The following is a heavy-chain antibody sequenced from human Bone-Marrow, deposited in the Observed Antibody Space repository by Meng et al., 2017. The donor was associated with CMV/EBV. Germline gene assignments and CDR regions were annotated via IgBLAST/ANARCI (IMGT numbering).Heavy chain of an antibody. CDR2: INWNGGST. V-gene: IGHV3-20*04. CDR1: GFTFDDYG. CDR3: ARDGGMYYDFWSGSSDYYGMDV. D-gene: IGHD3-3*01. Sequence: GESLKISCAASGFTFDDYGMSWVRQAPGKGLEWVSGINWNGGSTGYADSVKGRFTISRDNAKNSLYLQMNSLRAEDTALYYCARDGGMYYDFWSGSSDYYGMDVWGQGNTVNVAS. J-gene: IGHJ6*02.